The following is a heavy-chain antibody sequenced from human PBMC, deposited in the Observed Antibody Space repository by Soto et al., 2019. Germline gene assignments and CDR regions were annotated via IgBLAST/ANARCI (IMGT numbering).Heavy chain of an antibody. CDR3: ARDFVVGGPTINYYYGMDV. V-gene: IGHV3-30*03. CDR1: GFTFSNYA. CDR2: ISYDGDNE. Sequence: PGGSLRLSCAASGFTFSNYAMHWVRQAPGKGLEWLAIISYDGDNEYYADSVRGRFTISRDNSKNTLYLQMNSPGAEDTAVYYCARDFVVGGPTINYYYGMDVWGQGTTVTVSS. J-gene: IGHJ6*02. D-gene: IGHD1-26*01.